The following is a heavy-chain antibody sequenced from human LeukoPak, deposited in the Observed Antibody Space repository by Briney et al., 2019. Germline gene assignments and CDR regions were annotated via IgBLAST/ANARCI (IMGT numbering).Heavy chain of an antibody. CDR2: ISYDGSDK. CDR1: GFSFSGYG. CDR3: VGTIASRGSEY. D-gene: IGHD6-6*01. J-gene: IGHJ4*02. V-gene: IGHV3-30*03. Sequence: GGSLRLSCAASGFSFSGYGMHWVRQAPGKGLEWVAVISYDGSDKKYGDSVKGRFTISRDNSKNTLYLQMNNLRVDDTAMYYCVGTIASRGSEYWGQGALVTVSS.